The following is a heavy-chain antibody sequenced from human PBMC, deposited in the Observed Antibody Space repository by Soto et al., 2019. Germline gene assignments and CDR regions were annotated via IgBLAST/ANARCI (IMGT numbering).Heavy chain of an antibody. D-gene: IGHD3-10*01. CDR2: IIPIFGTA. Sequence: QVQLVQSGAEVKKPGSSVKVSCKASGGTFSSYAISWVRQAPGQGLEWMGGIIPIFGTANYAQKFQGRVTITADESTSTVYMELSSLRSEDTAVYYCARAGITMVRGPSYYYYGMDVWGQGTTVTVSS. CDR3: ARAGITMVRGPSYYYYGMDV. J-gene: IGHJ6*02. V-gene: IGHV1-69*01. CDR1: GGTFSSYA.